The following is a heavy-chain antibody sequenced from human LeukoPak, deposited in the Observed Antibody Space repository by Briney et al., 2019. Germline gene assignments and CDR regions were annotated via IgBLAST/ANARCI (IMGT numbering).Heavy chain of an antibody. J-gene: IGHJ6*04. CDR2: INHSGDT. Sequence: PSETLPLTCDVNGGSFTGYYWSWIRQPPGKGLEWIGEINHSGDTYYNPSLKSRLTMSEDTSKNQLSLILTSVTAADTAVYYCSRRRKGSSSWYGMDVWGNGTTVIVSS. CDR1: GGSFTGYY. D-gene: IGHD6-13*01. CDR3: SRRRKGSSSWYGMDV. V-gene: IGHV4-34*01.